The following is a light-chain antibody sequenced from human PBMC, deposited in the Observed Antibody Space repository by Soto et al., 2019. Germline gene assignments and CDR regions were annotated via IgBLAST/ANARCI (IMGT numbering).Light chain of an antibody. J-gene: IGLJ2*01. CDR2: RDS. V-gene: IGLV3-9*01. Sequence: SYELTQPLSVSVALGQTARITCGGNNIGSKNVHWYQQKPGQAPVLVIDRDSNRPSGIPERFSGSNSGNTATLTISRAQAGDEADYYCQVWDSSTLFGGGTKLTVL. CDR1: NIGSKN. CDR3: QVWDSSTL.